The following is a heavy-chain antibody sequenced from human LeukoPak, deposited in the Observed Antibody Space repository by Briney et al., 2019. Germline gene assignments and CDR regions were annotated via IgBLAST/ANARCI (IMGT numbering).Heavy chain of an antibody. CDR2: ISGSGDSI. D-gene: IGHD1-26*01. J-gene: IGHJ4*02. CDR1: GFTFSSYA. Sequence: GGSLRLSCAAFGFTFSSYAMGWVRQAPGKGLEWVSAISGSGDSIYYADSVKGRFTIYRDNSKNTLYLQMNSLRAEDTAVYYCAKKLGGNYPFDYWGQGTLVTVSS. CDR3: AKKLGGNYPFDY. V-gene: IGHV3-23*01.